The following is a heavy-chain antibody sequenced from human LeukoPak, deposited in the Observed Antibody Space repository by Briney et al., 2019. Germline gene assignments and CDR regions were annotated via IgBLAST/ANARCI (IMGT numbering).Heavy chain of an antibody. CDR3: TRSGLTGLREYPRPASYYYGMGV. V-gene: IGHV4-34*01. D-gene: IGHD2-2*01. J-gene: IGHJ6*02. Sequence: SETLSLTCVVSSGSFSGYLWSWIRQSPGKGLEWIGEINYNGEKTNYNPSLRSRVTMSVDASTKQFSLKLTSVTAADTAVYFCTRSGLTGLREYPRPASYYYGMGVWGQGTAVTVSS. CDR2: INYNGEKT. CDR1: SGSFSGYL.